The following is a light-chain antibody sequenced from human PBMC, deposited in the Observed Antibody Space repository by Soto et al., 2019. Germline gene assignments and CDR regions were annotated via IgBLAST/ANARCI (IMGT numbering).Light chain of an antibody. CDR1: QSIRSW. J-gene: IGKJ4*01. CDR3: QQYKSFSLT. CDR2: KAS. V-gene: IGKV1-5*03. Sequence: DIQMTQSPSTLSASVGDRVTITCRASQSIRSWLAWYQQKPGKAPKLLIYKASSLESGVPSRFIGSGSGTEFTLTISSLQPDDFAIYYCQQYKSFSLTFGGGTKVEIK.